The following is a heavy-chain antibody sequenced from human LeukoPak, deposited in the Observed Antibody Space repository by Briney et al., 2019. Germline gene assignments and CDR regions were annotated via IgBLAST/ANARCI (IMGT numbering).Heavy chain of an antibody. J-gene: IGHJ3*02. Sequence: SVKVSCKASGGTSSSYAISWVRQAPGQGLEWMGGIIPIFGTANYAQKFQGRVTITTDESTSTAYMELSSLRSEDTAVYYCAREDRTIDAFDIWGQGTMVTVSS. D-gene: IGHD3-9*01. V-gene: IGHV1-69*05. CDR3: AREDRTIDAFDI. CDR1: GGTSSSYA. CDR2: IIPIFGTA.